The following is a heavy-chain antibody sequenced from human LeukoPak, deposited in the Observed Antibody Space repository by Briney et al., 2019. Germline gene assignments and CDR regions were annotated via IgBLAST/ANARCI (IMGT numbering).Heavy chain of an antibody. V-gene: IGHV3-74*01. J-gene: IGHJ4*02. CDR1: GFTFSTYW. Sequence: PGGSLRLSCAASGFTFSTYWMHWVRQAPGKGLVWVSRIKTDGSSTNYADSVKGRFTISRGNAKNTLYLQMNSLRAEDTAVYYCAGWDYQHEPHFDYWGQGTLVTVSS. CDR3: AGWDYQHEPHFDY. D-gene: IGHD1-7*01. CDR2: IKTDGSST.